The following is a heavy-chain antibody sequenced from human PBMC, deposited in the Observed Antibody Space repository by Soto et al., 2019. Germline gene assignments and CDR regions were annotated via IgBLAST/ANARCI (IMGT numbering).Heavy chain of an antibody. CDR3: ARVDTMVRGVTQATWFDP. Sequence: QLQLQESGSGLVKPSQTLSLTCAVSGGSISSGGYSWSWIRQPPGKGLEWIGYIYHSGSTYYNPSLKSRVTISVDRSKNQFSLKLSSVTAADTAVYYCARVDTMVRGVTQATWFDPWGQGTLVTVSS. J-gene: IGHJ5*02. CDR2: IYHSGST. V-gene: IGHV4-30-2*01. D-gene: IGHD3-10*01. CDR1: GGSISSGGYS.